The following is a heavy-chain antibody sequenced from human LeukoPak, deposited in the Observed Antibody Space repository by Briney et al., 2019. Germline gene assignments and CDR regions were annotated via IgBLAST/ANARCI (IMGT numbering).Heavy chain of an antibody. CDR3: AREVGGSAFDI. CDR1: GFTVSSNY. V-gene: IGHV3-53*04. Sequence: GGSLRLSCAASGFTVSSNYMSWVRQAPGKGLEWVSIIYSGGSTYYADSVKGRFTISRHNSKNTLYLQMNSLRAEDTAVYYCAREVGGSAFDIWGQGTMVSVSS. D-gene: IGHD3-16*01. J-gene: IGHJ3*02. CDR2: IYSGGST.